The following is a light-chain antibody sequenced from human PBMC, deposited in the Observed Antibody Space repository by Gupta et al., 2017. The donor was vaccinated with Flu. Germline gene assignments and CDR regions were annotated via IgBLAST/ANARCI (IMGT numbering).Light chain of an antibody. V-gene: IGLV2-14*01. CDR1: SSDVGDNKY. CDR2: EVS. CDR3: SSDTSDSTLV. J-gene: IGLJ1*01. Sequence: ITISCTGTSSDVGDNKYVSWYHPYAGKPNNLIIYEVSRRPARVACRFSGSKAGNTTSLTISGPKAEDEADYYCSSDTSDSTLVFGTGTTVTVL.